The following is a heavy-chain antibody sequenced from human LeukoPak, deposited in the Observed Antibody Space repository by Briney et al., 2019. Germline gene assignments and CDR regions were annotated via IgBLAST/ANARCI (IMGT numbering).Heavy chain of an antibody. CDR1: GGSISSYY. CDR3: ARGEKVEYDY. Sequence: PSETLSLTCTVSGGSISSYYWSWIRQPPGKGLEWIGYIYYSGSTNYNPSLKSRVTISVDTSKNQFSLKLSSVAAADTAVYYCARGEKVEYDYWGQGTLVTVSS. J-gene: IGHJ4*02. CDR2: IYYSGST. V-gene: IGHV4-59*01. D-gene: IGHD3-3*01.